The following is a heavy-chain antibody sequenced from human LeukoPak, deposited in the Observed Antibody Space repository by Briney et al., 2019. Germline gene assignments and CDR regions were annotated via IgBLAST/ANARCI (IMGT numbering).Heavy chain of an antibody. CDR3: ARQISSRSAGLDV. Sequence: GESLQISCKGSGSRFTNYWIGWVRQMPGKGLEWMGIIYPGDSNTRYSPSFQGQVTISADKSISTAYLQWSSLKASDTAMYYCARQISSRSAGLDVWGKGTTVTVSA. V-gene: IGHV5-51*01. CDR1: GSRFTNYW. CDR2: IYPGDSNT. J-gene: IGHJ6*04. D-gene: IGHD6-13*01.